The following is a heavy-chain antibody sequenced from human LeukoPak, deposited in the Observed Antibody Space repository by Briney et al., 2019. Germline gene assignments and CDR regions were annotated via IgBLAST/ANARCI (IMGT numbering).Heavy chain of an antibody. CDR1: GYTFTGYY. CDR2: INPNSGGT. CDR3: ARGYDYGDPTDY. V-gene: IGHV1-2*06. D-gene: IGHD4/OR15-4a*01. Sequence: GASVKVSCKASGYTFTGYYMHWVRQAPGQGLEWIGRINPNSGGTNYAQKFQGRVTMTRDTSTSTAYMELSRLRSDDTAVYYCARGYDYGDPTDYWGQGTLVTVSS. J-gene: IGHJ4*02.